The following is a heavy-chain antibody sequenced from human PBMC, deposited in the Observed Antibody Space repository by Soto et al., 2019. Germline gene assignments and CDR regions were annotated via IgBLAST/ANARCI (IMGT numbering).Heavy chain of an antibody. Sequence: ASVKVSCKASGYTFTNHGISWVRQAPGQGLEWMGIINPSGGSTSYAQKFQGRVTMTRDTSTSTVYMELSSLRSEDTAVYYCARESDDILTGYPYYWGQGTLVTVSS. J-gene: IGHJ4*02. CDR3: ARESDDILTGYPYY. CDR1: GYTFTNHG. V-gene: IGHV1-46*03. CDR2: INPSGGST. D-gene: IGHD3-9*01.